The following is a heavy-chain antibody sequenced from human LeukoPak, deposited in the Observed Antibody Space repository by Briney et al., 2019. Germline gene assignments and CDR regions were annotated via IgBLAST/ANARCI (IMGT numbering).Heavy chain of an antibody. D-gene: IGHD4-17*01. J-gene: IGHJ4*02. Sequence: PGGSLRLSCAASGFTFSSYWMGWVRQAPGKRLEWVANMNIDGSEKYYADSVKGRFTISRDNARNSVYLQMNSLRVEDTAVYYCARLGARQMLEYWGQGTLVTVSS. CDR2: MNIDGSEK. V-gene: IGHV3-7*01. CDR1: GFTFSSYW. CDR3: ARLGARQMLEY.